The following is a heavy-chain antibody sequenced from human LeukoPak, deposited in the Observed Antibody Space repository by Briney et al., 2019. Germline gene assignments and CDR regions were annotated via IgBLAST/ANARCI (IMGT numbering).Heavy chain of an antibody. CDR3: ARQPRGLQPHYMDV. CDR1: GGSISSYY. V-gene: IGHV4-4*07. D-gene: IGHD4-11*01. J-gene: IGHJ6*03. Sequence: PSETPSLTCTVSGGSISSYYWSWIRQPAGKGLEWIGRIYTSGSTNYNPSLKSRVTMSVDTSKNQFSLKLSSVTAADTAVYYCARQPRGLQPHYMDVWGKGTTVTVSS. CDR2: IYTSGST.